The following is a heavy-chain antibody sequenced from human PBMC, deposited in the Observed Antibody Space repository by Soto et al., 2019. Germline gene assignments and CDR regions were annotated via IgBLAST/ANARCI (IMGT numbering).Heavy chain of an antibody. V-gene: IGHV1-3*01. CDR1: GYTFTSYA. Sequence: RASVKVSCKASGYTFTSYAMHWVRQAPGQRLEWMGWINAGNGNTKYSQKFQGRVTITRDTSASTAYMELSSLRSEDTAVYYCARDREQWLVYYYYYGMDVWGQGTTVTVSS. J-gene: IGHJ6*02. CDR3: ARDREQWLVYYYYYGMDV. CDR2: INAGNGNT. D-gene: IGHD6-19*01.